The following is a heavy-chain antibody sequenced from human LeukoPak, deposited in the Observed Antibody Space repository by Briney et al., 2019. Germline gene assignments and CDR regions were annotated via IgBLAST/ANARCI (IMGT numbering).Heavy chain of an antibody. CDR3: SNGIYDNSY. J-gene: IGHJ4*02. V-gene: IGHV3-7*01. CDR2: IKQDGSQQ. Sequence: GGSLRLSCATSGFTFTRYWMAWIRQSPGKGLEWVANIKQDGSQQYYFDSVEGRFTVSRDNAKTSLYLQMNNLRAEDTAVYFCSNGIYDNSYWGQGTLVTVSS. CDR1: GFTFTRYW. D-gene: IGHD2-8*01.